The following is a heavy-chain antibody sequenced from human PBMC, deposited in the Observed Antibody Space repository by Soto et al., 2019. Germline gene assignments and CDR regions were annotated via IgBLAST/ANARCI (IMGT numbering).Heavy chain of an antibody. CDR1: GFTFSSYA. J-gene: IGHJ4*02. D-gene: IGHD3-16*02. Sequence: GGSLRLSCAASGFTFSSYAMSWVRQAPGKGLEWVSAISGSGGSTYYADSVKGRFTISRDNSKNTLYLQMNSLRAEDTAVYYCAKVRRVDIWGSYRPHYWGQGTLVTVSS. CDR2: ISGSGGST. CDR3: AKVRRVDIWGSYRPHY. V-gene: IGHV3-23*01.